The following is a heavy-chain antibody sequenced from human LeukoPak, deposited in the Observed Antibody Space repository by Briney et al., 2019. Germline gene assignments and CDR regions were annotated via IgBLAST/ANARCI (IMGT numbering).Heavy chain of an antibody. CDR1: GYSFTSYW. CDR2: IYPGDSDN. J-gene: IGHJ4*02. D-gene: IGHD3-22*01. V-gene: IGHV5-51*01. Sequence: GESLKISCKGSGYSFTSYWIGWVRQMPGKGLEWMGIIYPGDSDNRSSPSFQGQVTISADKSIGTAYLQWSSLKASDTAMYYCARQLTYYDSSGYCFDYWGQGTLVTVSS. CDR3: ARQLTYYDSSGYCFDY.